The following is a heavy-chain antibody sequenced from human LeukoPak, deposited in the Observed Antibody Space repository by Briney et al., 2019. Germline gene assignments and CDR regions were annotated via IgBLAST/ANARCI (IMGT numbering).Heavy chain of an antibody. J-gene: IGHJ4*02. V-gene: IGHV3-74*01. CDR2: INSDGRST. CDR1: GYTFSSYW. CDR3: VRVLGTVTTIYYFDS. Sequence: GGSLRLSCAASGYTFSSYWMHWVRQVPGKGLVWVSRINSDGRSTSYADSVKGRFTISRDNAKSTVYLQMNSLGAEDTAIYYCVRVLGTVTTIYYFDSWGQGTLVTVSS. D-gene: IGHD4-11*01.